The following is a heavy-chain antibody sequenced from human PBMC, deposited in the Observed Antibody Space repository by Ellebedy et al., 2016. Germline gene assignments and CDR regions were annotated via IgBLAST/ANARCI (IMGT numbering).Heavy chain of an antibody. CDR1: GYTFTSYA. D-gene: IGHD3-16*01. V-gene: IGHV1-3*01. CDR2: INAGNGNT. Sequence: ASVKVSCKASGYTFTSYAMHWVRQAPGQRLEWMGWINAGNGNTKYSQKFQGRVTITRDTSASTAYMELSSLRSEDTAVYYCTRGHYDYVWGSYFLDYWGQGTLVTVSS. CDR3: TRGHYDYVWGSYFLDY. J-gene: IGHJ4*02.